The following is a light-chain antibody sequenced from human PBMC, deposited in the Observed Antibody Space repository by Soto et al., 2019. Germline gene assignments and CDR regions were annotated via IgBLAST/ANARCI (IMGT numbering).Light chain of an antibody. CDR2: GAS. V-gene: IGKV3-20*01. CDR3: QQYGSSPPWT. Sequence: EIVLTQSPGTLSLSPGERATLSCRSSQSVSSSYLAWYQQKPGQAPRLPFYGASSRATGIPDRFSGSGSGTDFTLTISRLEPEDFAVYYCQQYGSSPPWTFGQGAKVDI. CDR1: QSVSSSY. J-gene: IGKJ1*01.